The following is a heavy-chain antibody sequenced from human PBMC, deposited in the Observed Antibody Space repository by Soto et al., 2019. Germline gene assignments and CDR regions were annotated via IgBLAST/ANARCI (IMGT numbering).Heavy chain of an antibody. V-gene: IGHV3-53*04. D-gene: IGHD3-10*01. CDR3: ARYYGSGSYHAAFDV. Sequence: EVQLVESGGGLVQPGESLRLSCAVSGFTVSNYYMNWVRQAPGKGLEWVSVIYSSGSLYYADSVKGRFTISRHNSQNTLYLQMNSLRADDTAVYYCARYYGSGSYHAAFDVWGQGTMVTVSS. CDR2: IYSSGSL. J-gene: IGHJ3*01. CDR1: GFTVSNYY.